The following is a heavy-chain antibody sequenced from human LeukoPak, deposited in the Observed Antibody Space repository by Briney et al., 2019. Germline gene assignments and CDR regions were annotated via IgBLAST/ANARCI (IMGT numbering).Heavy chain of an antibody. CDR1: GFTVSSNF. J-gene: IGHJ4*02. CDR3: ARDRDYGGFDY. D-gene: IGHD4/OR15-4a*01. Sequence: GGSLRLSCAASGFTVSSNFMSWVRQAPGKGLEWVSVIYSIGTTYYADSVRGRFTISRDNYKDTLYLQMNNLRAEDTAVYYCARDRDYGGFDYWGQGTLVTVSS. CDR2: IYSIGTT. V-gene: IGHV3-53*01.